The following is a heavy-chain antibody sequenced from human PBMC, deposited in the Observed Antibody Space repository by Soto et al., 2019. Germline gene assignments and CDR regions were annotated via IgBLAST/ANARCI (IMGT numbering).Heavy chain of an antibody. D-gene: IGHD5-12*01. J-gene: IGHJ4*02. CDR3: ARGGSMRDHSGYEAH. CDR2: IIPIFGTA. CDR1: GGTFSSYS. V-gene: IGHV1-69*13. Sequence: VASVKVSCKASGGTFSSYSISWVRQAPGQGLEWMGGIIPIFGTANYAQKFQGRVTITADESTSTAYMELSSLRSEDTAVYYCARGGSMRDHSGYEAHWGQGTLVTVSS.